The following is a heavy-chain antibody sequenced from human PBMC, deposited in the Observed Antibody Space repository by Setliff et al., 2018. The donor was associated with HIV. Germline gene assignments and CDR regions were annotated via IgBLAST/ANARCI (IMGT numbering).Heavy chain of an antibody. D-gene: IGHD5-12*01. CDR1: GGSFSNYY. CDR2: IYHSGST. V-gene: IGHV4-34*01. CDR3: ARSPLYSGYERYYFDY. J-gene: IGHJ4*02. Sequence: ETLSLTCAVYGGSFSNYYWSWIRQPPGKGLEWIGEIYHSGSTNYNPSLKSRVTISLDRSKTQFSLKLSSVTAADTAVYYCARSPLYSGYERYYFDYWGQGTLVTVSS.